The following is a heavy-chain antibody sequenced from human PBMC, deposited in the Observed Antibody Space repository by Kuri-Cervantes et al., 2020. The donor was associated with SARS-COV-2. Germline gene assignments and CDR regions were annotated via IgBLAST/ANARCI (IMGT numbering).Heavy chain of an antibody. J-gene: IGHJ4*02. D-gene: IGHD3-22*01. V-gene: IGHV3-74*01. CDR3: ARDADSSSWYAY. Sequence: GESLKISCAASGFTFSRSWMLWVRQAPGKGLVWVSRINSDGSVTSYPDSVEGRFTISRDNAKNTLSLQMNSLSAEDTAVYYCARDADSSSWYAYWGQGALVTVSS. CDR2: INSDGSVT. CDR1: GFTFSRSW.